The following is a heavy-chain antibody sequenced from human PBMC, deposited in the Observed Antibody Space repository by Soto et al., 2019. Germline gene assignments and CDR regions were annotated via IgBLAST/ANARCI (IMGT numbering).Heavy chain of an antibody. Sequence: EVQLVESGGGLVQPGGSPRLSCAASGFTFSSYIMNWVRQAPGKGLEWLSCISSTGSAIYYADSVKGRFTISRDNAKNSLYLQMNSLRDEDTAVYYCARDFSSSSPYYFYIMDVWGQGTTVTVSS. D-gene: IGHD6-6*01. CDR3: ARDFSSSSPYYFYIMDV. CDR2: ISSTGSAI. V-gene: IGHV3-48*02. J-gene: IGHJ6*02. CDR1: GFTFSSYI.